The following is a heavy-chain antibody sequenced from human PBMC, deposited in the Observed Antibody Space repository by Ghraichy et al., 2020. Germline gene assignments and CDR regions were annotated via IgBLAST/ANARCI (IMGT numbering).Heavy chain of an antibody. D-gene: IGHD2-15*01. CDR2: IYYSGST. J-gene: IGHJ5*02. CDR3: ARLGGGSENWFDP. Sequence: SETLSLTCTVSGGSISSYYWSWIRQPPGKGLEWIGYIYYSGSTNYNPSLKSRVTISVDTSKNQFSLKLSSVTAADTAVYYCARLGGGSENWFDPWGQGTLVTVSS. CDR1: GGSISSYY. V-gene: IGHV4-59*08.